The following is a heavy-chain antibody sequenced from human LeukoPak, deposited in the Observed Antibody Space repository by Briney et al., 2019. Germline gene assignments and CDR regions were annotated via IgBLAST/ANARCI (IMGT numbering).Heavy chain of an antibody. D-gene: IGHD3-9*01. CDR2: ISSSSSTI. J-gene: IGHJ6*03. V-gene: IGHV3-11*04. CDR1: GFTFSDYY. CDR3: ARDQRYFDWLSYYYYYYMDV. Sequence: GGSLRLSCAASGFTFSDYYMSWIRQAPGKGLEWVSYISSSSSTIYYADSVKGRFTISRDNAKNSLYLQMNSLRAEDTAVYYCARDQRYFDWLSYYYYYYMDVWGKGTTVTVSS.